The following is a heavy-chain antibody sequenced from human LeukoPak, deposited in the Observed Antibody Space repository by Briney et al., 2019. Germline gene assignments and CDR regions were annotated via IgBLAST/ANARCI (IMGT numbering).Heavy chain of an antibody. CDR2: IKEDGREK. CDR3: AKTVVGSNVFAI. D-gene: IGHD1-26*01. J-gene: IGHJ3*02. CDR1: RLSFSSHW. Sequence: GGSLRLSCAASRLSFSSHWMTWVRQAPGKGLQWVANIKEDGREKYYADSVKGRFTISRDNAKNSLYLQMNSLRGEDTAVYYCAKTVVGSNVFAIWGQGTLVTVSS. V-gene: IGHV3-7*01.